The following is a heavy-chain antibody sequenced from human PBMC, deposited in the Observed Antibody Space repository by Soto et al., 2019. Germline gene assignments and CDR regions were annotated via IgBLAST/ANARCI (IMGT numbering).Heavy chain of an antibody. D-gene: IGHD3-10*01. CDR1: GGSISSYC. CDR2: IHYSGST. Sequence: SETLSLTCTVSGGSISSYCWSWIRQPPGRGLEWIGHIHYSGSTNYNPSLKSRVTISVDTSKNQFSLKLSSVAAADTAVYYCARTPYYSGSGSYSPDYYYYGMDVWGQGTTVTVSS. J-gene: IGHJ6*02. V-gene: IGHV4-59*12. CDR3: ARTPYYSGSGSYSPDYYYYGMDV.